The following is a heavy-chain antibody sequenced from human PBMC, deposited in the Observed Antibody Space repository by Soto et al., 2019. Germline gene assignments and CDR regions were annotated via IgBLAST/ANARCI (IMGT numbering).Heavy chain of an antibody. CDR1: GGSFSGYY. D-gene: IGHD7-27*01. Sequence: SETLSLTCAVYGGSFSGYYWRWIRQPPGKGLEWIGEINHSGSTNYNPSLKSRVTISVDTSKNQFSLKLSSVTAADTAVYYCARVAVKDNLGQHFDYWGQGTLVTVSS. CDR2: INHSGST. J-gene: IGHJ4*02. CDR3: ARVAVKDNLGQHFDY. V-gene: IGHV4-34*01.